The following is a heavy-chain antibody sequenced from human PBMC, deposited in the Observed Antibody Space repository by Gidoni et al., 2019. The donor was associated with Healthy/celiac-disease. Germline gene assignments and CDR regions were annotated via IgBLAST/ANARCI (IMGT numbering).Heavy chain of an antibody. V-gene: IGHV3-15*01. CDR3: TTDPGQYSSSWYGWFDP. J-gene: IGHJ5*02. D-gene: IGHD6-13*01. CDR2: IKSKTDGGTT. CDR1: GFTFSSAW. Sequence: EVQLGESGGGVVKPGGSLRVSCAAAGFTFSSAWMSWVRQAPGKGLEWVGRIKSKTDGGTTDYAAPVKGRFTISRDDSKNTLYLQMNSLTTEDTAVYYCTTDPGQYSSSWYGWFDPWGQGTLVTVSS.